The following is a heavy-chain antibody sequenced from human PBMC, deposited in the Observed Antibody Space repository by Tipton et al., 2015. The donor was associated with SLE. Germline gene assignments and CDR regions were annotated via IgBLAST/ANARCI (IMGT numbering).Heavy chain of an antibody. Sequence: TLSLTCTVSGGSISSHYWSWFRQAPGKGLEWIGYISNSETTHYNPSLKSRVTISVDTSKNQFSLKLRSVTAADTAVYYCAGAWQGYCSGGTCYVLDYWGQGTLVTVSS. D-gene: IGHD2-15*01. CDR3: AGAWQGYCSGGTCYVLDY. V-gene: IGHV4-59*11. J-gene: IGHJ4*02. CDR2: ISNSETT. CDR1: GGSISSHY.